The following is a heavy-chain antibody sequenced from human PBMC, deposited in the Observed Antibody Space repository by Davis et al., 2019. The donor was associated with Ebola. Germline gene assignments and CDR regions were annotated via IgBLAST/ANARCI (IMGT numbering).Heavy chain of an antibody. CDR2: INHSGST. J-gene: IGHJ5*02. D-gene: IGHD3-3*01. CDR3: AAAPGVVISTLHNWFDP. Sequence: PSETLSLTCAVYGGSFSGYYWSWIRQPPGKGLEWIGEINHSGSTNYNPSLKSRVTISVDTSKNQFSLKLSSVTAADTAVYYCAAAPGVVISTLHNWFDPWGQGTLVTVSS. CDR1: GGSFSGYY. V-gene: IGHV4-34*01.